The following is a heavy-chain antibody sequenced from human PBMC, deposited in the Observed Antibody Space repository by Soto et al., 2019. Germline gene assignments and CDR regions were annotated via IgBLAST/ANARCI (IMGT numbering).Heavy chain of an antibody. Sequence: GGSLRLSCAASGFTFSSYAMSWVRQAPGKGLEWVSAISGSGGSTYYADSVKGRFTISRDNSKNTLYLQMNSLRAEDTAVYYCAKDLRGENYGDLRRYFDYWGQGTLVTVSS. V-gene: IGHV3-23*01. J-gene: IGHJ4*02. CDR2: ISGSGGST. CDR1: GFTFSSYA. D-gene: IGHD4-17*01. CDR3: AKDLRGENYGDLRRYFDY.